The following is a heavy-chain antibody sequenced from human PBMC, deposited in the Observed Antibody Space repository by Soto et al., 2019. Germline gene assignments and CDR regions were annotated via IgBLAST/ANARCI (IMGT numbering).Heavy chain of an antibody. CDR1: GFTFSSYS. V-gene: IGHV3-21*01. D-gene: IGHD2-21*01. CDR3: ARGAIGYDH. J-gene: IGHJ5*02. CDR2: ISSSSSYI. Sequence: EVQLVESGGGLVKPGGSLRLSCAASGFTFSSYSMNWVRKAPGKGLEWVSSISSSSSYIYYADSVKGRFTISRDNAKNSLYLQMNSMRAEDTAVYYCARGAIGYDHWGQATLITVSS.